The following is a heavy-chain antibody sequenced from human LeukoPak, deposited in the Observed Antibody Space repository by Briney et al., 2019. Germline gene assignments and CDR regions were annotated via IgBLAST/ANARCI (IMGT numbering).Heavy chain of an antibody. CDR1: GFTFSRYD. V-gene: IGHV3-13*01. Sequence: GGSLRLSCAASGFTFSRYDMHWVRQVTGKGLEWVSAISTAGDTYYPGSVKGRFTVSRENAKNSLYLQMNSLSAGDTAVYYCARDISGGYDGLDVWGQGTTVTVSS. CDR2: ISTAGDT. CDR3: ARDISGGYDGLDV. D-gene: IGHD3-22*01. J-gene: IGHJ6*02.